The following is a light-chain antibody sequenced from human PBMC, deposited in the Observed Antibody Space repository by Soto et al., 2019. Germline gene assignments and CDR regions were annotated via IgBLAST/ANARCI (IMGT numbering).Light chain of an antibody. Sequence: QSVLTQPPSVSGAPGQRVTIPCTGSSSNIGAGYDVHWYQQLPGTAPKVLIYNNNNRPSGVPDRFSGSKSGTSASLAITGLQYEDEADYYCRSYDSSLSGYVFGTGTKLTVL. J-gene: IGLJ1*01. CDR1: SSNIGAGYD. CDR3: RSYDSSLSGYV. V-gene: IGLV1-40*01. CDR2: NNN.